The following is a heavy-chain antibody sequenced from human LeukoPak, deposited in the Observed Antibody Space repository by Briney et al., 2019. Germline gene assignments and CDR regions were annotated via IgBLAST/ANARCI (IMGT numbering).Heavy chain of an antibody. D-gene: IGHD2-2*02. CDR2: IYYSGST. J-gene: IGHJ6*02. CDR3: ARDRRYCSSASCYMAYYGMDV. V-gene: IGHV4-31*03. CDR1: GGSISSGGYY. Sequence: PSQTLSLTCTVSGGSISSGGYYWSWIRQHPGKGLEWMGYIYYSGSTYYNPSLKSRVTLSVDTSKNQFSLKLSSVTAADTAVYYCARDRRYCSSASCYMAYYGMDVWGQGTTVTVSS.